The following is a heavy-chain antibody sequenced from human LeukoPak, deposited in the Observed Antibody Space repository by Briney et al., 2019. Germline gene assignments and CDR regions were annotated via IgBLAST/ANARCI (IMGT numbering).Heavy chain of an antibody. D-gene: IGHD5-24*01. CDR2: IYYSGST. Sequence: SETLSLTCTVSGGSISSSSYYWGWLRQPPGKGLEWIGSIYYSGSTYYNPSLKSRVTISVDTSKNQFSLKLSSVTAADTAVYYCARRVGWLQSADIWGQGTMVTVSS. CDR3: ARRVGWLQSADI. V-gene: IGHV4-39*01. CDR1: GGSISSSSYY. J-gene: IGHJ3*02.